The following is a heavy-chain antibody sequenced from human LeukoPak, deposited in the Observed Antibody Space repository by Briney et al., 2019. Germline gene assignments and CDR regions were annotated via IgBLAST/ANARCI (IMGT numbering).Heavy chain of an antibody. D-gene: IGHD5-18*01. CDR3: ARALSRGYSYGRARYFDY. J-gene: IGHJ4*02. CDR1: GFTVTHYA. CDR2: INHSGST. V-gene: IGHV4-34*01. Sequence: PGGSLRLSCSASGFTVTHYAMHWVRQPPGKGLEWIGEINHSGSTNYNPSLKSRVTISVDTSKNQFSLKLSSVTAADTAVYYCARALSRGYSYGRARYFDYWGQGTLVTVSS.